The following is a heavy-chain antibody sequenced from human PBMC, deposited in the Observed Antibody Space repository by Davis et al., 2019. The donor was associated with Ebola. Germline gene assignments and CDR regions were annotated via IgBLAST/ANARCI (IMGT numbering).Heavy chain of an antibody. J-gene: IGHJ4*02. V-gene: IGHV6-1*01. Sequence: HSQTLSLTCAVSGDSVSISSGGYNWIRQSPSRGLEWLGRTYYSSKWYIDSTLSVKSRITISADTAKNQLSLHLDSVTPEDTAVYYCVRGWLRSKFDYWGQGTLVTVSS. CDR1: GDSVSISSGG. CDR3: VRGWLRSKFDY. CDR2: TYYSSKWYI. D-gene: IGHD5-12*01.